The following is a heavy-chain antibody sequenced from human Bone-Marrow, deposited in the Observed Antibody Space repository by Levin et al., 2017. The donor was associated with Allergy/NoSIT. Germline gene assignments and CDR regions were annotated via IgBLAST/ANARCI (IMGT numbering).Heavy chain of an antibody. V-gene: IGHV4-59*01. CDR2: IYYSGST. CDR3: ARVADYYDSSGYYYRYFDY. D-gene: IGHD3-22*01. Sequence: SQTLSLTCTVSGGSISSYYWSWIRQPPGKGLEWIGYIYYSGSTNYNPSLKSRVTISVDTSKNQFSLKLSSVTAADTAVYYCARVADYYDSSGYYYRYFDYWGQGTLVTVSS. J-gene: IGHJ4*02. CDR1: GGSISSYY.